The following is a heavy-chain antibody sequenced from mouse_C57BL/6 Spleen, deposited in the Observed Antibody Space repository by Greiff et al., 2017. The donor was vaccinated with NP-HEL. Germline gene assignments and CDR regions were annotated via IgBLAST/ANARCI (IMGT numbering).Heavy chain of an antibody. V-gene: IGHV1-15*01. CDR3: TRGYYGSRYFDD. J-gene: IGHJ2*01. Sequence: QVQLQQSGAELVRPGASVTLSCKASGYTFTDYEMHWVKQTPVHGLEWIGAIDPETGGTAYNQKFKGKAILTADKSSSTAYMELRSLTSEDSAVDYCTRGYYGSRYFDDWGQGTTLTVSS. CDR2: IDPETGGT. CDR1: GYTFTDYE. D-gene: IGHD1-1*01.